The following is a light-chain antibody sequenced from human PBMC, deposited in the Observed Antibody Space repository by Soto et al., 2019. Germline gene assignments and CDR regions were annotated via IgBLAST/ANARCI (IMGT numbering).Light chain of an antibody. CDR2: GAS. Sequence: EIVMTQSPATLSVSPGERATLSCRASQSISYNLAWYQQKPGQAPRLLIYGASTRATGIPARFSGSGSGTEFTLTISSLQSEDFAVYYCQQYHNWPPYTFGQGTKLEIK. CDR1: QSISYN. CDR3: QQYHNWPPYT. J-gene: IGKJ2*01. V-gene: IGKV3-15*01.